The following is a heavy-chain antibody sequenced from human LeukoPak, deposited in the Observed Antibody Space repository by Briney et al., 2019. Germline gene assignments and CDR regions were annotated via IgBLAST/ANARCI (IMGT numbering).Heavy chain of an antibody. V-gene: IGHV3-48*03. D-gene: IGHD6-6*01. J-gene: IGHJ4*02. Sequence: GGSLRLSCAASGFTFSSYEMNWVRQAPGKGLEWVSYISSSGSTIYYADSVKGRFTISRDNAKDSLYLQMNSLRAEDTAAYYCASPLAARLSSDYWGQGTLVTVSS. CDR3: ASPLAARLSSDY. CDR1: GFTFSSYE. CDR2: ISSSGSTI.